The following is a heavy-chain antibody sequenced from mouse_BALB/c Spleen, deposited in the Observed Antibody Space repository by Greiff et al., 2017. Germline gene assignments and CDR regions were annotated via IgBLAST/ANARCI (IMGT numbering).Heavy chain of an antibody. CDR1: GFNIKDTY. J-gene: IGHJ2*01. CDR3: AEGNSFDY. Sequence: EVKLVESGAELVKPGASVKLSCTASGFNIKDTYMHWVKQRPEQGLEWIGRIDPANGNTKYDPKFQGKATITADTSSNTAYLQLSSLTSEDTAVYYCAEGNSFDYWGQGTTLTVSS. D-gene: IGHD2-14*01. CDR2: IDPANGNT. V-gene: IGHV14-3*02.